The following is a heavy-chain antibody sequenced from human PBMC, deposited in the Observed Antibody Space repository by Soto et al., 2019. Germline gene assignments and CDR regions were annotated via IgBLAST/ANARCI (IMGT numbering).Heavy chain of an antibody. CDR2: INHSGST. CDR1: GGSFSGYY. Sequence: SETLSLTCAVYGGSFSGYYWSWIRQPPGKGLEWIGEINHSGSTNYNPSLKSRVTISVDTSKNQFSLKLSSVTAADTAVYYCARGKVGATVPYYGMDVWGQGTTVTVSS. D-gene: IGHD1-26*01. J-gene: IGHJ6*02. V-gene: IGHV4-34*01. CDR3: ARGKVGATVPYYGMDV.